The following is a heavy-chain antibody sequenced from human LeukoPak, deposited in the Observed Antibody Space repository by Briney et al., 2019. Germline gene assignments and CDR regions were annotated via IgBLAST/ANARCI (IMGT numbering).Heavy chain of an antibody. Sequence: PGGSLRLSCAASGFTFSSYSMNWVRQAPGKGLEWVSSISSSSSYIYYADSVKGRFTISRDNAKNSLYLQMNSLRAEDTAVYYCARGSPMVGWRQPLDYWGQGTLVTVSS. CDR2: ISSSSSYI. V-gene: IGHV3-21*01. CDR3: ARGSPMVGWRQPLDY. J-gene: IGHJ4*02. D-gene: IGHD3-10*01. CDR1: GFTFSSYS.